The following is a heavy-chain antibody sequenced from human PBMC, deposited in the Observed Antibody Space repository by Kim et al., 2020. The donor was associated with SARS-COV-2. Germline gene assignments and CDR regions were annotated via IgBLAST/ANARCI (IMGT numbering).Heavy chain of an antibody. CDR2: ISSGDGSI. CDR3: ARSRRGAATYYYGVDV. D-gene: IGHD1-26*01. J-gene: IGHJ6*02. Sequence: GGSLRLSCAASAFSLTDYFMTWIRQAPGREPEWLSYISSGDGSIFYADSVKGRFTISRDTAKNSLYLQMNSLRVDDTAVYYCARSRRGAATYYYGVDVWGQGTTVSVSS. CDR1: AFSLTDYF. V-gene: IGHV3-11*01.